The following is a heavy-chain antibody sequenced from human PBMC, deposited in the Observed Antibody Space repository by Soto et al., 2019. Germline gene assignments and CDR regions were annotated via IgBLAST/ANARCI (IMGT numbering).Heavy chain of an antibody. J-gene: IGHJ6*02. V-gene: IGHV3-73*01. D-gene: IGHD3-3*01. CDR3: TGRKYYDFWSGSLGYYGMDV. CDR1: GFTFSGSA. Sequence: GGSLRLSCAASGFTFSGSAMHWVRQASGKGLEWVGRIRSKANSYATAYAASVKGRFTISRDDSKNTAYLQMNSLKTEDTAVYYCTGRKYYDFWSGSLGYYGMDVWGQGTTVTVSS. CDR2: IRSKANSYAT.